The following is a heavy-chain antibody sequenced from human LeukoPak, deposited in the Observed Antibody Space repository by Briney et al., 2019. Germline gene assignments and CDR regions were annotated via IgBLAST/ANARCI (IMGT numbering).Heavy chain of an antibody. J-gene: IGHJ5*02. CDR1: GFTFSSYW. CDR2: IKQDGSEK. Sequence: GGSLRLSCAASGFTFSSYWMSWVRQAPGKGLEWVANIKQDGSEKYYVDSVKGRFTISRDNAKNSLYLQMNSLRAEDTAVYYCEGQPDIVVVPAAIPGGWFDPWGQGTLVTVSS. D-gene: IGHD2-2*02. V-gene: IGHV3-7*01. CDR3: EGQPDIVVVPAAIPGGWFDP.